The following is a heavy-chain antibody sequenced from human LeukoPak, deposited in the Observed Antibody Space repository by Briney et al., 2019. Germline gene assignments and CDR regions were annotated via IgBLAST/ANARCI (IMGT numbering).Heavy chain of an antibody. CDR2: ISSSSSYI. Sequence: GGSLRLSCAASGFTFSSYSMNWVRQAPGKGLEWVSSISSSSSYIYYADSVKGRFTISRDNAKNSLYLQMNSLRAEDTAVYYCARQGSGSYAFGIAFDIWGQGTMVTVSS. V-gene: IGHV3-21*01. J-gene: IGHJ3*02. D-gene: IGHD1-26*01. CDR3: ARQGSGSYAFGIAFDI. CDR1: GFTFSSYS.